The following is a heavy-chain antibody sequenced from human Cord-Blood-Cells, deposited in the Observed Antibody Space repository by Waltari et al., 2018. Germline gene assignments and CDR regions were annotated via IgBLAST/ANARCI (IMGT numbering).Heavy chain of an antibody. CDR2: MNPNSGNT. CDR3: ARRRMWGLMVYAAYYFDY. D-gene: IGHD2-8*01. J-gene: IGHJ4*02. CDR1: GYTFTSYD. V-gene: IGHV1-8*03. Sequence: VSCKASGYTFTSYDINWVRQATGQGLEWMGWMNPNSGNTGYAQKFQGRVTITRNTSISTAYMELSSLRSEDTAVYYCARRRMWGLMVYAAYYFDYWGQGTLVTVSS.